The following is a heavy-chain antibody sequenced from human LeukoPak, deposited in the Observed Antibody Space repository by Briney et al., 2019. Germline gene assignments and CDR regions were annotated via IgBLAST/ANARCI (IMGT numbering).Heavy chain of an antibody. V-gene: IGHV3-7*01. J-gene: IGHJ4*02. CDR3: ARDIIRGQSDFDY. CDR2: IAEDGSEQ. D-gene: IGHD5-12*01. Sequence: GRTLRLSCVASGFNLGNYWMSWVREAPGKGLEFVGNIAEDGSEQKYVDAVKDRFTISRDNVKNSLYLQKNSLRVEDTAVYYCARDIIRGQSDFDYWGQGILVTVSS. CDR1: GFNLGNYW.